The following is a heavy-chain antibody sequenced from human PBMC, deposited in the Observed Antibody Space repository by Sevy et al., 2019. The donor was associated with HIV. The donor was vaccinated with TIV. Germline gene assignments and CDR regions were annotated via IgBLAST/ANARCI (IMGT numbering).Heavy chain of an antibody. J-gene: IGHJ4*02. Sequence: GGSLRLSCAASGFLFSSYGINWVRQAPGKGLEWVAVIWYDGSTKYYAESVKGRFTISRDNSNNTLYLQMNSLRAEDTAVYYCARERGYSYGYFDFWRQGTLVTVSS. CDR3: ARERGYSYGYFDF. D-gene: IGHD5-18*01. CDR2: IWYDGSTK. V-gene: IGHV3-33*01. CDR1: GFLFSSYG.